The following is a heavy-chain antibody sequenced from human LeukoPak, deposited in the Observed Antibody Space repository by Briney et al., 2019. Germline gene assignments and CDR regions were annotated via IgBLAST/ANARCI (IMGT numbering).Heavy chain of an antibody. J-gene: IGHJ4*02. Sequence: GGSLRLSCAGSEFTFSSYSMNWVRQAPGKGLEWVSSISGSSSDIYYADSVKGRFTISRDNAKNSLYLQMNSLRAEDTAVYYCARVVDYCSSTSCYEGVDYWGQGTLVTVSS. D-gene: IGHD2-2*01. V-gene: IGHV3-21*01. CDR3: ARVVDYCSSTSCYEGVDY. CDR2: ISGSSSDI. CDR1: EFTFSSYS.